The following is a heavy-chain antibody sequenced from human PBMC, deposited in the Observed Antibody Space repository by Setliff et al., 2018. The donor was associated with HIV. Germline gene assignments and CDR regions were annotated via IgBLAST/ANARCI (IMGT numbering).Heavy chain of an antibody. J-gene: IGHJ4*02. CDR1: GYTFSRYA. V-gene: IGHV1-3*03. CDR3: ARNLVGTSSFDY. D-gene: IGHD1-26*01. Sequence: GESLKISCKGSGYTFSRYAMHWVRQAPGQRLEWMGWINIGNGNTVYAQELQGRVTITWDTSASTAYMELSSLRAEDMAVYYCARNLVGTSSFDYWGQGTLVTVSS. CDR2: INIGNGNT.